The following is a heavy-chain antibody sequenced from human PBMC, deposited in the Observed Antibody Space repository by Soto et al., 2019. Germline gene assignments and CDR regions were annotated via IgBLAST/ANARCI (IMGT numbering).Heavy chain of an antibody. CDR2: IYHSGST. J-gene: IGHJ4*02. V-gene: IGHV4-30-2*01. Sequence: PSETLSLTCAVSGGSISSGGYSWSWIRQPPGKGLEWIGYIYHSGSTYYNPSLKSRVTISVDRSKNQFSLKLSSVTAADTAVYYCASEGDYSPLDYRGQRTLVTGSS. CDR3: ASEGDYSPLDY. CDR1: GGSISSGGYS. D-gene: IGHD4-17*01.